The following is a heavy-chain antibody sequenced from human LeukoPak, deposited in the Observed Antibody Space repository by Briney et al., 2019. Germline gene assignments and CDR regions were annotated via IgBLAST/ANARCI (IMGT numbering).Heavy chain of an antibody. J-gene: IGHJ3*02. D-gene: IGHD3-22*01. V-gene: IGHV4-59*12. CDR1: GGSISGYY. CDR3: AKSNGYGLIDI. CDR2: IFYSGST. Sequence: SETLSLTCTVSGGSISGYYWGWVRQPPGKALEWIGNIFYSGSTYYSPSLKSRVTISLDTSRNQFSLKLNSVTAADTAVYYCAKSNGYGLIDIWGQGTMVTVSS.